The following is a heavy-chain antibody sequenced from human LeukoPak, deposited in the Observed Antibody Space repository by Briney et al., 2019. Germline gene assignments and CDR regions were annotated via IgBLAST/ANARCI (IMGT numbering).Heavy chain of an antibody. CDR1: GFTFSSYA. D-gene: IGHD6-6*01. J-gene: IGHJ4*02. CDR3: AKDGGIAARLVDN. Sequence: SGGSLRLSCAASGFTFSSYAMSWVRQAPGKGLEWVSAISGSGGSTYYADSVKGRFTISRDNSKNTLYLQMNSLKAEDAAVYYCAKDGGIAARLVDNWGQGTLVTVSS. CDR2: ISGSGGST. V-gene: IGHV3-23*01.